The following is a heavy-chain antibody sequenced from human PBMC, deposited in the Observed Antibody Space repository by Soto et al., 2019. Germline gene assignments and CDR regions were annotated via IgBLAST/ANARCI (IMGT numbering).Heavy chain of an antibody. D-gene: IGHD3-22*01. CDR1: GCTFTTYS. CDR2: VNVGNGDT. V-gene: IGHV1-3*01. CDR3: ACHSSGCLDY. Sequence: AAVKFSCRASGCTFTTYSLRWGSQAPGQRLVWMRWVNVGNGDTNYTQKLKRRVTITRXXXXXXSXMXLXXXXAADTAVYYCACHSSGCLDYWGQGTLVTVSS. J-gene: IGHJ4*02.